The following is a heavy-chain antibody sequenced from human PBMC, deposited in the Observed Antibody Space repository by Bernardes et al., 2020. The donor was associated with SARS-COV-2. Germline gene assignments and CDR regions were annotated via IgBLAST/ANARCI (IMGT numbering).Heavy chain of an antibody. CDR2: IKSKTDGGTT. CDR1: GFTFSNAW. V-gene: IGHV3-15*01. CDR3: VRGVTGHRGACDV. D-gene: IGHD1-26*01. J-gene: IGHJ3*01. Sequence: GGSLRLSCAASGFTFSNAWMSWVRQAPGKGLEWVGRIKSKTDGGTTDYAAPVKGRFTISRDNAKNSLYLQMESLRVEDTAVYYCVRGVTGHRGACDVWGQGTMVTVSS.